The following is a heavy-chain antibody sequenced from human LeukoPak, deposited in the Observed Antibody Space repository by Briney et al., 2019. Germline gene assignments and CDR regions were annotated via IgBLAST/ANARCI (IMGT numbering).Heavy chain of an antibody. J-gene: IGHJ4*02. D-gene: IGHD1-26*01. CDR1: GYSIRSGHY. CDR3: ARLLSGSYSQFDY. V-gene: IGHV4-38-2*01. CDR2: LYHSGST. Sequence: SETLSLTXAVSGYSIRSGHYWGWIRQPPGKGLEWIGSLYHSGSTDYNPSLRSRVTISVDTSKNQFSLKLTSVTAADTALYYCARLLSGSYSQFDYWGQGTLVTVSS.